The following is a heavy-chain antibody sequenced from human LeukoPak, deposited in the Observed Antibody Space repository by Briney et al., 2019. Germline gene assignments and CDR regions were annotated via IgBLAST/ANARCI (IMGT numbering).Heavy chain of an antibody. CDR3: ARGHSGVRGVILLFDY. Sequence: GGSLRLSCAASGFTFSSYAMHWVRQAPGKGLEWVAVISYDGSNKYYADSVKGRFTISRDNSKNTLYLQMNSLRAEDTAVYYCARGHSGVRGVILLFDYWGQGTLVTVSS. D-gene: IGHD3-10*01. V-gene: IGHV3-30-3*01. J-gene: IGHJ4*02. CDR1: GFTFSSYA. CDR2: ISYDGSNK.